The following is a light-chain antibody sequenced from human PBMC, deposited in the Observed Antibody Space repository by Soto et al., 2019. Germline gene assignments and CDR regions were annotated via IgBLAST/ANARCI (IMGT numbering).Light chain of an antibody. V-gene: IGKV1-33*01. CDR1: QDIINY. J-gene: IGKJ3*01. CDR3: QEDHNRPTFT. Sequence: DIQMTQSPPSLSASVGDRVTITCQTSQDIINYLNWFQEKPGKTPKLLIYDASILETGVTSRFSGSGSGTNFTFTIDSLQPEDVATYYCQEDHNRPTFTFGPGTKVDFK. CDR2: DAS.